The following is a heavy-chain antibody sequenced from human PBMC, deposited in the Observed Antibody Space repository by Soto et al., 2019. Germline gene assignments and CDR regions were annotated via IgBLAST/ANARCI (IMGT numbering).Heavy chain of an antibody. CDR2: IYPGDSDT. J-gene: IGHJ6*02. CDR1: GYSSTSYW. V-gene: IGHV5-51*01. Sequence: PGESLKISCKGSGYSSTSYWIGWVRQMPGEGLEWMGIIYPGDSDTRYSPSFQGQVTISADKSISTAYLQWSSLKASDTAMYYCARNSGWNDPDYYYGMDVWGQGTTVTVSS. CDR3: ARNSGWNDPDYYYGMDV. D-gene: IGHD1-1*01.